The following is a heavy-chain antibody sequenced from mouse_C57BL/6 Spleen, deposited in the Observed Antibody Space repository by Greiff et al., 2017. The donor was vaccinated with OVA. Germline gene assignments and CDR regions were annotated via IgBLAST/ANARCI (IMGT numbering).Heavy chain of an antibody. V-gene: IGHV1-50*01. J-gene: IGHJ2*01. CDR1: GYTFTSYW. CDR2: IDPSDSYT. D-gene: IGHD2-1*01. Sequence: MQLQQPGAELVKPGASVKLSCKASGYTFTSYWMQWVKQRPGQGLEWIGEIDPSDSYTNYNQKFKGKATLTVDTSSSTAYMQLSSLTSEDSAVYYCARTGGNYGNYWGQGTTLTVSS. CDR3: ARTGGNYGNY.